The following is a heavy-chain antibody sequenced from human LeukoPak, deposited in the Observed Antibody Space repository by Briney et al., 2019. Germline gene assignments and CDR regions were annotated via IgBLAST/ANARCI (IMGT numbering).Heavy chain of an antibody. Sequence: GGSLRLSCAASGFSFSSYPIHWVRQAPGKGLEWVAVISYDGSNKYYADSVKGRFTISRDNAKNSLYLQMNSLRAEDTAVYYCARDFSLTRLERPFDYWGQGTLVTVSS. D-gene: IGHD1-1*01. CDR1: GFSFSSYP. CDR3: ARDFSLTRLERPFDY. CDR2: ISYDGSNK. J-gene: IGHJ4*02. V-gene: IGHV3-30-3*01.